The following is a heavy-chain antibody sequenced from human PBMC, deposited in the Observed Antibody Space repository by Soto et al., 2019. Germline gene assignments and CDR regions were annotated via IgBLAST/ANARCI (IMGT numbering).Heavy chain of an antibody. D-gene: IGHD3-3*01. CDR2: ISAYNGNT. V-gene: IGHV1-18*04. CDR1: GYTFTSYG. CDR3: ARDSPYYDFWSGYDYGMDV. Sequence: ASVKVSCKASGYTFTSYGISWVRQAPGQGLEWMGWISAYNGNTNYAQKLQGRVTMTTDTSTSTAYMELRSLRSDDTAVYYCARDSPYYDFWSGYDYGMDVWDQGTTVTVSS. J-gene: IGHJ6*02.